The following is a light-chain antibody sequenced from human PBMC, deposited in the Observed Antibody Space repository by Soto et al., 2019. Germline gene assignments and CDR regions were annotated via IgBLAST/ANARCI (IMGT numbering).Light chain of an antibody. CDR1: HSVDSY. CDR3: QQRRDWPLVT. J-gene: IGKJ3*01. V-gene: IGKV3-11*01. Sequence: EIVLTQSPATLSLSPGERATLSCRASHSVDSYLAWYQHKPGQAPRLLIYDATNRAPGIPARFSDSGSGTDFALTISSLEPGDFALYYCQQRRDWPLVTFGPGTKVDVK. CDR2: DAT.